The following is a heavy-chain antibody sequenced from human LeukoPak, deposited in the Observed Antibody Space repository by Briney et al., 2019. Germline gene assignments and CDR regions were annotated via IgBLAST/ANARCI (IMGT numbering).Heavy chain of an antibody. Sequence: GRSLRLSCAASGFTFDDYAMHWVRPAPGKGLEWVSGISWNCGSIGYADSVKGRFTISRDNAKDSLYLQMNSLRAEDTALYYCAKEHHYGSGSYYGMDVWGQGTTVTVSS. CDR2: ISWNCGSI. D-gene: IGHD3-10*01. J-gene: IGHJ6*02. V-gene: IGHV3-9*01. CDR1: GFTFDDYA. CDR3: AKEHHYGSGSYYGMDV.